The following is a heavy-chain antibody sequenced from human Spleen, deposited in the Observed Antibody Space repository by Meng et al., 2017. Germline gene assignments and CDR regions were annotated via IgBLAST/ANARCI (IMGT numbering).Heavy chain of an antibody. J-gene: IGHJ4*02. Sequence: QVRLQESGPGLVKPSGTLSLTCTVSGGSSSSSNWWSWVRQPPGKGLEWIGEIYHTGSINYNSSLKSRVTISLDKSKNQFSLKLSSVTAADTAVYYCARVGGSGSPTDYWGQGTLVTVSS. D-gene: IGHD1-26*01. CDR1: GGSSSSSNW. CDR2: IYHTGSI. CDR3: ARVGGSGSPTDY. V-gene: IGHV4-4*02.